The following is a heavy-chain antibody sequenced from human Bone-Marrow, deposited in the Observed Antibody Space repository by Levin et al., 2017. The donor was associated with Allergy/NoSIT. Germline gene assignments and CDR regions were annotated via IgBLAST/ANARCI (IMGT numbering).Heavy chain of an antibody. CDR2: ISWNSGSI. Sequence: GGSLRLSCAASGFTFDDYAMHWVRQAPGKGLEWVSGISWNSGSIGYADSVKGRFTISRDNAKNSLYLQMNSLRAKDTALYYCAKDMWGINDFWSGFDSVPAAYYYYGMDVWGQGTTVTVSS. J-gene: IGHJ6*02. CDR1: GFTFDDYA. D-gene: IGHD3-3*01. V-gene: IGHV3-9*01. CDR3: AKDMWGINDFWSGFDSVPAAYYYYGMDV.